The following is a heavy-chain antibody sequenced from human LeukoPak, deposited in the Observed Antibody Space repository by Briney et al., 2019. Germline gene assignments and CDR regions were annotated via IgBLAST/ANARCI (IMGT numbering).Heavy chain of an antibody. J-gene: IGHJ3*02. CDR3: ARSWAREPNAFDI. CDR2: ISWNSGSI. Sequence: PGGSLRLSCAASGFTFDDYARHWVRQAPGKGLEWVSGISWNSGSIGYADSVKGRFTISRDNAKNSLYLQMNSLRAEDMASYYCARSWAREPNAFDIWGQGTMVTVSS. CDR1: GFTFDDYA. D-gene: IGHD1-26*01. V-gene: IGHV3-9*03.